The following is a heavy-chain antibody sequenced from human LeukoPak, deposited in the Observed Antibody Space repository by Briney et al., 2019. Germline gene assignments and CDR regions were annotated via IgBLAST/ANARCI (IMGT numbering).Heavy chain of an antibody. CDR2: INHSGST. D-gene: IGHD2-15*01. Sequence: SETLSLTCAVYGGSFSGYFWSWIRQPPGKGLEWIGEINHSGSTNYNPSLKSRVTISVDTSKNQFSLKLSSVTAADTAVYYCASHRWWAPFDIWGQGTMVTVSS. J-gene: IGHJ3*02. CDR3: ASHRWWAPFDI. CDR1: GGSFSGYF. V-gene: IGHV4-34*01.